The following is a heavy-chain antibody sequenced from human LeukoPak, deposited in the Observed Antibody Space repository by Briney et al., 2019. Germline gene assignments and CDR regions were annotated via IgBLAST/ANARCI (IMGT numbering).Heavy chain of an antibody. J-gene: IGHJ4*02. CDR1: GFTFSSYG. CDR3: ARDILSGSSSFDY. Sequence: GGSLRLSCAASGFTFSSYGMHWVRQAPGKGLEWVAVIWYDGSNKYYADSVKGRFTISRDNSKNTLYLQMNSLRAEDTAVYYCARDILSGSSSFDYWGQGTLVTVSS. D-gene: IGHD1-26*01. V-gene: IGHV3-33*01. CDR2: IWYDGSNK.